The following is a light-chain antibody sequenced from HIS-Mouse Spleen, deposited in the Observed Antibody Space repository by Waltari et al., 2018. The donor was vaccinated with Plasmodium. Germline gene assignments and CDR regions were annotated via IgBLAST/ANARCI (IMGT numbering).Light chain of an antibody. J-gene: IGLJ1*01. V-gene: IGLV2-23*01. Sequence: QPALPQPASGSGFPGQPTTISCPGPSSDVGGYNLSPWYQQHPGKAPKLMIYEGSKRPSGVSNRFSGSKSGNTASLTISGLQAEDEADYYCCSYAGSSTYVFGTGTKVTVL. CDR2: EGS. CDR1: SSDVGGYNL. CDR3: CSYAGSSTYV.